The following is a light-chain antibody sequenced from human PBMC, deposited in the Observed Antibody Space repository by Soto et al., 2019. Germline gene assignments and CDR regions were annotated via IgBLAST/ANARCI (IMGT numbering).Light chain of an antibody. J-gene: IGKJ1*01. CDR2: DAS. Sequence: KLMTQSPATLSVSPGERATLSCRASQSVSNNLAWYQKKPGQAPRLLIYDASTRATGIPARFSGSGSGTEFTLTITGLQSEDFGVYSCQQYNNWPPWTFGQGTKVEIK. CDR3: QQYNNWPPWT. CDR1: QSVSNN. V-gene: IGKV3-15*01.